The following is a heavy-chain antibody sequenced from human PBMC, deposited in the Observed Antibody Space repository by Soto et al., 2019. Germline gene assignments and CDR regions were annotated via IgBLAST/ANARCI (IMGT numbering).Heavy chain of an antibody. CDR1: GITFSSYA. J-gene: IGHJ4*02. CDR2: ISGSGGST. D-gene: IGHD6-19*01. CDR3: AKDVVAVAGIFDN. V-gene: IGHV3-23*01. Sequence: EVQLLESGGDLIQPGGSLRLSCAASGITFSSYALSWVRQALGKGPEWVSGISGSGGSTYYADSVKGRFTISRDNSKNTLYLLMNSLRAEDTAIYYCAKDVVAVAGIFDNWGQGTLVTVSS.